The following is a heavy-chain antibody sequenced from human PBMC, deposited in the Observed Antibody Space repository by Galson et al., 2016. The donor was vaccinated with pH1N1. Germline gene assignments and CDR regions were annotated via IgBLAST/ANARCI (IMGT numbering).Heavy chain of an antibody. CDR1: GVTVSNNY. CDR2: IYSGGDT. CDR3: ARDTGA. D-gene: IGHD7-27*01. J-gene: IGHJ5*02. Sequence: SLRLSCAASGVTVSNNYMSRVRQAPGKGLEWVSCIYSGGDTYYADSVKGRFTVSRDSSKNTVYLQMNSLRAEDTAVYYCARDTGAWGQGTLVTVSS. V-gene: IGHV3-53*01.